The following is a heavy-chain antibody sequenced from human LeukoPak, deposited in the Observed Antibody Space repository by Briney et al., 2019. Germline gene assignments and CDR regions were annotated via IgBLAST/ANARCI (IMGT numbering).Heavy chain of an antibody. CDR1: GFTFSNYA. CDR2: ISGSGVNK. Sequence: TGGSLRLSCAASGFTFSNYAMNWVRQAPGKGLEWVSVISGSGVNKEYADSVKGRLTISRDNSKNTLYLQMNSLRADDTAVYYCAAASGSYFKLFYLNYWGQGTLVTVSS. J-gene: IGHJ4*02. V-gene: IGHV3-23*01. CDR3: AAASGSYFKLFYLNY. D-gene: IGHD3-10*01.